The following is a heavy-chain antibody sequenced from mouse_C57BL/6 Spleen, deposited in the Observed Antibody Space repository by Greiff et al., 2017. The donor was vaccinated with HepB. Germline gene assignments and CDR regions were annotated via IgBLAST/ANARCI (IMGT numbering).Heavy chain of an antibody. CDR3: ARAYYSNYEAMDY. V-gene: IGHV2-6*03. CDR1: GFSLTSYG. Sequence: VKLKESGPGLVAPSQSLSITCTVSGFSLTSYGVHWVRQPPGKGLEWLVVIWSDGSTTYNSALKSRLSISKDNSKSQVFLKMNSLQTDDTAMYYCARAYYSNYEAMDYWGQGTSVTVSS. CDR2: IWSDGST. J-gene: IGHJ4*01. D-gene: IGHD2-5*01.